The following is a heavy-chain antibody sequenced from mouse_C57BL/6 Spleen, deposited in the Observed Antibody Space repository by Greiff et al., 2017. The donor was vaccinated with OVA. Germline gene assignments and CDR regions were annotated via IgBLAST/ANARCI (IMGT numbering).Heavy chain of an antibody. CDR2: IDPANGNT. Sequence: EVKLQESVAELVRPGASVKLSCTASGFNIKNTYMHWVKQRPEQGLEWIGRIDPANGNTKYAPKFQGKATITADTSSNTAYLQLSSLTSEDTAIYYCARGTMVTDYAMDYWGQGTSVTVSS. J-gene: IGHJ4*01. CDR3: ARGTMVTDYAMDY. V-gene: IGHV14-3*01. CDR1: GFNIKNTY. D-gene: IGHD2-2*01.